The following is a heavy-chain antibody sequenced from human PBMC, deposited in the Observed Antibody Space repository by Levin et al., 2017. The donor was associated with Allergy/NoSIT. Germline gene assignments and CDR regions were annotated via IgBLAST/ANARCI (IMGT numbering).Heavy chain of an antibody. D-gene: IGHD3-22*01. CDR1: GFTFRSYA. CDR2: ISGNGVST. CDR3: AKIYYDTSGYYPVHY. Sequence: GGSLRLSCAASGFTFRSYAMSWVRQAPGKGLEWVSAISGNGVSTYYADSVKGRFTISRDNSMNTLYLQMNSLRAEDTALYYCAKIYYDTSGYYPVHYWGQGALVTVSS. J-gene: IGHJ4*02. V-gene: IGHV3-23*01.